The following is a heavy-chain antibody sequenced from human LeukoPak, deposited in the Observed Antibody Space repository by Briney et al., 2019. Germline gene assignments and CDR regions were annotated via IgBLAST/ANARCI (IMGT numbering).Heavy chain of an antibody. D-gene: IGHD3-22*01. CDR2: INGGGTTT. CDR3: AKAMSTDHYDSRGFYRVDFDS. Sequence: GGSLRLSCAASGFTFSSYAMSWVRQAPGKGLEWVSAINGGGTTTSYADSVKGRFIISRDNSKSTLYLQLSSLRAEDTAVYYCAKAMSTDHYDSRGFYRVDFDSWGQGTLVTVSS. J-gene: IGHJ4*02. CDR1: GFTFSSYA. V-gene: IGHV3-23*01.